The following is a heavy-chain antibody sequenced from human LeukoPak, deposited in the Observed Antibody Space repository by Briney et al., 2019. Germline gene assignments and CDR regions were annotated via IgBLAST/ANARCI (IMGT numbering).Heavy chain of an antibody. CDR2: IIPIFGTA. CDR3: TKEPGTTGWFDP. D-gene: IGHD4-17*01. V-gene: IGHV1-69*05. Sequence: SVKVSCKASGGTFSSYAISWVRQAPGQGLEWMGGIIPIFGTANYAQKFQGRVTITTDESTSTAYMELSSLRSEDTAVYYCTKEPGTTGWFDPWGQGTLVTVSS. CDR1: GGTFSSYA. J-gene: IGHJ5*02.